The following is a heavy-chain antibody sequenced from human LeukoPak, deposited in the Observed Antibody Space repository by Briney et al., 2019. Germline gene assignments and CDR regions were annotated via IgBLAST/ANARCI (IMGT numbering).Heavy chain of an antibody. CDR2: TNSGGTST. J-gene: IGHJ4*02. D-gene: IGHD2-8*01. CDR1: GFPFSDFS. Sequence: GGSLRLSCATSGFPFSDFSMSWVRQAPGKGLEWISTTNSGGTSTYYAESVKGRFTISRDNSKNTLYLQMSSLRVEDTAVYYCAKQSYARSVGEGGPGTLVSVSS. CDR3: AKQSYARSVGE. V-gene: IGHV3-23*01.